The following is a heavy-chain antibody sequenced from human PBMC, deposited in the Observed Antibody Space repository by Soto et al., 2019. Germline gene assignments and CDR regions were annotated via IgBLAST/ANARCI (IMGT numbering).Heavy chain of an antibody. CDR1: GFTFSSYA. CDR2: MSGTGGST. V-gene: IGHV3-23*01. J-gene: IGHJ4*02. D-gene: IGHD6-19*01. Sequence: EVQLLESGGGLVQPGRSLRLSCAASGFTFSSYAMNWVRQAPGKGLEWVSAMSGTGGSTYYADSVKGRFTSSRDNSKNTLYLQMNSLRVEDTAGFYCAKAGFRSGWSPSYFDYCGQGTLVTVSS. CDR3: AKAGFRSGWSPSYFDY.